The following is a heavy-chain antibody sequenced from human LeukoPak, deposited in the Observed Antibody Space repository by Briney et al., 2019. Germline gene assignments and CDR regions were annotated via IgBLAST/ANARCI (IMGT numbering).Heavy chain of an antibody. J-gene: IGHJ3*02. CDR3: ARVAYYDILTGPRAFDI. CDR1: GYTFTSYS. CDR2: ISAYNGNT. Sequence: GASVKVSCKASGYTFTSYSISWVRQAPGQGLEWMGWISAYNGNTNYAQKLQGRVTMTTDTSTSTAYMELRSLRSDDAAVYYCARVAYYDILTGPRAFDIWGQGTMVTVSS. D-gene: IGHD3-9*01. V-gene: IGHV1-18*04.